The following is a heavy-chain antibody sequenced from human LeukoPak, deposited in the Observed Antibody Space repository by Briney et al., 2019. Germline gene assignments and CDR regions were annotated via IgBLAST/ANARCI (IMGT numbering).Heavy chain of an antibody. J-gene: IGHJ4*02. CDR3: AKDLSSSFYFDY. CDR1: GFTFNSYG. CDR2: IRYDGSNK. V-gene: IGHV3-30*02. D-gene: IGHD6-6*01. Sequence: PEGSLRLSCAGSGFTFNSYGMHWVRQAPGKGLEWVAFIRYDGSNKYYADSVKGRFTISRDNSKNTLYLQMNSLRAEDTAVYYCAKDLSSSFYFDYWGQGTLVTVSS.